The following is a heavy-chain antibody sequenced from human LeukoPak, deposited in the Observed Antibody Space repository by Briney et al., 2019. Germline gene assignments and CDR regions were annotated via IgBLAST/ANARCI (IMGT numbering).Heavy chain of an antibody. V-gene: IGHV4-4*07. CDR3: ARLDYYDSSGHIDY. Sequence: PSETLSLTCTVSGGSISSYYWSWIRQPAGKGLEWIGRIYASGSPNYNPSLKSRVTMSVDTSKNQFSLRLSSVTAADTAVYYCARLDYYDSSGHIDYWGQGTLVTVSS. CDR1: GGSISSYY. CDR2: IYASGSP. J-gene: IGHJ4*02. D-gene: IGHD3-22*01.